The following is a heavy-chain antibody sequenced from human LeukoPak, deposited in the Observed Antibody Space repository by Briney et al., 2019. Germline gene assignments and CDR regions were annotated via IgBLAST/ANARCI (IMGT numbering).Heavy chain of an antibody. J-gene: IGHJ4*02. CDR1: GFTFSNYW. CDR2: IHRDTTTT. Sequence: GGSLRLSCAASGFTFSNYWMHWVRQAPGKGLVWVSRIHRDTTTTTYADSVKGRFTISRDNAKNTLYLQMNSLRAEDTAVYYCVRDASELLFDYWGQGIRVTVSS. V-gene: IGHV3-74*01. D-gene: IGHD4-23*01. CDR3: VRDASELLFDY.